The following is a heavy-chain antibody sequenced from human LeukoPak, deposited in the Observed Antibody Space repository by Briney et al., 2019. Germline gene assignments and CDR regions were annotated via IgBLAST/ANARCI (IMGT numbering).Heavy chain of an antibody. CDR2: IYYSGST. Sequence: PSESLSLTCTVSGGSISSTSHYWGWIRQPPGKGLECIGSIYYSGSTSYNPSLKSRVTISVDTSKNQFSLKLSSVTAADTAVYYCARGYDYVWGSYRYTFDYWGQGTLVTVSS. D-gene: IGHD3-16*02. J-gene: IGHJ4*02. CDR1: GGSISSTSHY. V-gene: IGHV4-39*07. CDR3: ARGYDYVWGSYRYTFDY.